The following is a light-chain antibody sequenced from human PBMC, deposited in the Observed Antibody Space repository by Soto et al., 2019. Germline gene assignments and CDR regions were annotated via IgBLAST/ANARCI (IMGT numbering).Light chain of an antibody. CDR1: QSISSW. CDR2: KTS. V-gene: IGKV1-5*03. Sequence: DIQMTQSPSTLSASVGERVTITCRASQSISSWLAWYQQKPGKAPKLLIYKTSNLESGVPSRFSGSGSGTEFTLTISSLRPDDSATYYCQEYNSDSITFGQGGRLEIK. CDR3: QEYNSDSIT. J-gene: IGKJ5*01.